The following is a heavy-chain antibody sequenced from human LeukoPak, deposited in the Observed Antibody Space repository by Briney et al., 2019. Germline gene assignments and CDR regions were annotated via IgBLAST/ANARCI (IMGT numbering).Heavy chain of an antibody. J-gene: IGHJ5*02. Sequence: PGGSLRPSCAASGLRFSSYGMHWVRQAPGKGLEWGAVISDDGSKIYYGDSVKGRFTISRDNSKNTLNLQVDSLRADDTAVYYCGKGPGYSVYDNLPHHWGQGTLVTVSS. CDR3: GKGPGYSVYDNLPHH. CDR2: ISDDGSKI. V-gene: IGHV3-30*18. CDR1: GLRFSSYG. D-gene: IGHD5/OR15-5a*01.